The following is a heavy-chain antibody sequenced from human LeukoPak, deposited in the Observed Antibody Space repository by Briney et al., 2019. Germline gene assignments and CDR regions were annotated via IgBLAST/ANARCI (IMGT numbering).Heavy chain of an antibody. J-gene: IGHJ3*02. D-gene: IGHD3-16*01. CDR2: INHSGST. V-gene: IGHV4-34*01. CDR1: GGSFSGYY. CDR3: VRWGHQQAAFDI. Sequence: SETLSLTCAVYGGSFSGYYWSWIRQPPGKGLEWIGEINHSGSTNYNPSLKSRVTISVDTSKNQFSLKLSSVTPEDTAVYYCVRWGHQQAAFDIWGQGTMVTVSS.